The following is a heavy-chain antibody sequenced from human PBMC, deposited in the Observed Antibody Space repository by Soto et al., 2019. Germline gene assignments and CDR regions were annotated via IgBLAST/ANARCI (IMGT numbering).Heavy chain of an antibody. CDR1: GGTFSSYT. D-gene: IGHD5-18*01. Sequence: SVKVCCKASGGTFSSYTISWVRQAPGQGLEWMGRIIPILGIANYAQKFQGRVTITADKSTSTAYMELSSLRAEDTAVYYCVKILQYSYGLPHWGQGTLVTVSS. V-gene: IGHV1-69*02. J-gene: IGHJ4*02. CDR2: IIPILGIA. CDR3: VKILQYSYGLPH.